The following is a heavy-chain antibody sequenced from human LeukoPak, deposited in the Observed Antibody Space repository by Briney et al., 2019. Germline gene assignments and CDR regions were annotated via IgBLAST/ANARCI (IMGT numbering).Heavy chain of an antibody. CDR3: ARTSGDPFDF. CDR2: INEDGGEK. J-gene: IGHJ4*02. D-gene: IGHD4-17*01. CDR1: GFPFRTYW. Sequence: PGGSLRLSCAASGFPFRTYWMSWVRQAPGKGLEWVANINEDGGEKYYADSVKGRFTISKDNARNSLCVQMNNLRAEDTAVYYCARTSGDPFDFWGQGTLVAVSS. V-gene: IGHV3-7*01.